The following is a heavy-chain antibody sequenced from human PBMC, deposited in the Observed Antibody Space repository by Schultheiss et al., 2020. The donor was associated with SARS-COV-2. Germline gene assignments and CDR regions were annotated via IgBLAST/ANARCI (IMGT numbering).Heavy chain of an antibody. J-gene: IGHJ3*01. CDR2: ISSSSSYI. D-gene: IGHD3-22*01. CDR1: GFTFSSYS. Sequence: GGSLRLSCAASGFTFSSYSMNWVRQAPGKGLEWVSSISSSSSYIYYADSVKGRFTISRDNAKNSLYLQMNSLRAEDTAVYYCARDLKYYYDSSGYYYDAFDFWGQGTMVTVSS. CDR3: ARDLKYYYDSSGYYYDAFDF. V-gene: IGHV3-21*01.